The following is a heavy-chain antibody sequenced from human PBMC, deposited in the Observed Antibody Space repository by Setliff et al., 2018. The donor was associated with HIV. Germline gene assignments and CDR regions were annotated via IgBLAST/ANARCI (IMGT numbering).Heavy chain of an antibody. CDR3: ARLGSGWSDSYYYAMDV. CDR1: GFTLSSYA. J-gene: IGHJ6*02. V-gene: IGHV3-30*02. D-gene: IGHD6-19*01. Sequence: GGSLRLSCAASGFTLSSYAMHWVRQAPGKGLEWVAVIRYDGSNKYYAGSVKGRFTLTVDTSTSRAYMELRSLRSDDTAVYFCARLGSGWSDSYYYAMDVWGQGTTVTVSS. CDR2: IRYDGSNK.